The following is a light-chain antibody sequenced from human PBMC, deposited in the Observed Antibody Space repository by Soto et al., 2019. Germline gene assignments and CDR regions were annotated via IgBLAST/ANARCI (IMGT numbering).Light chain of an antibody. CDR1: QSVLYSSNHQNY. Sequence: DIVMTQSPDSLAVSLGERATINCKSSQSVLYSSNHQNYLAWYQQKPGQPPQLLIYWASTRESGVPGRFSGSGSGTDFTLTISSLQAEDVAVYYCQQYYTTPLTFGGGTKVDIK. CDR2: WAS. V-gene: IGKV4-1*01. CDR3: QQYYTTPLT. J-gene: IGKJ4*01.